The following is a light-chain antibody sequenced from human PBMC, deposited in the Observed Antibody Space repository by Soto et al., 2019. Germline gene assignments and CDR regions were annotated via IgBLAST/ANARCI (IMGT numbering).Light chain of an antibody. J-gene: IGKJ1*01. CDR2: GAS. V-gene: IGKV3-20*01. CDR3: QQYGSSGT. Sequence: EIVLTQSPGTLSLSPGERATLSCRASQSISSNLAWYQQTPGQAPRLLIYGASNRATGIPDRFSGSGSGTDFTLTISRMEPEDFAVYYCQQYGSSGTFGQGTKVDIK. CDR1: QSISSN.